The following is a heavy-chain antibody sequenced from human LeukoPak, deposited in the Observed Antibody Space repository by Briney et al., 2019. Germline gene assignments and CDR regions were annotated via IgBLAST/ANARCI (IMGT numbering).Heavy chain of an antibody. CDR2: IIPMFGTA. D-gene: IGHD3-22*01. Sequence: AVKDPCMASGGTFSSYAISWVRQAPGQGLEWMGGIIPMFGTANYAQKFQGRVTITADESTSTAYMELSSLRSEDTAVYYCARVGLEGYSSGYFLHYWGQGTVDAVP. V-gene: IGHV1-69*13. CDR3: ARVGLEGYSSGYFLHY. CDR1: GGTFSSYA. J-gene: IGHJ4*02.